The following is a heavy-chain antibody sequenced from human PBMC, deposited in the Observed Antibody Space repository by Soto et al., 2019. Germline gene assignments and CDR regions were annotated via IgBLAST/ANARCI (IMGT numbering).Heavy chain of an antibody. Sequence: GASVKVSCKASGYTFTSYGISWVRQAPGQGLEWMGWISAYNGNTNYAQKLQGRVTMTTDTSTSTAYMELRSLRSDDTAVYYCARGGDDYSNLNWFDPSDQGTLVTVSS. D-gene: IGHD4-4*01. CDR2: ISAYNGNT. CDR3: ARGGDDYSNLNWFDP. CDR1: GYTFTSYG. J-gene: IGHJ5*02. V-gene: IGHV1-18*04.